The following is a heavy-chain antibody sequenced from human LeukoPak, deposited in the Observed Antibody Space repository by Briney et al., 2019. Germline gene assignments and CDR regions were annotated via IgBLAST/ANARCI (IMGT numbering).Heavy chain of an antibody. CDR2: IKYDGNNK. J-gene: IGHJ4*02. CDR3: AKALGVRGVFDY. CDR1: GFTFSDYG. Sequence: QTGGSLRLSCAASGFTFSDYGMHWVRQAPGKGLEWVSFIKYDGNNKYYADSVKGRFTLSRDNSKNTLYLQMNSLRAEDTAVYYCAKALGVRGVFDYWGQGTLVTVSS. D-gene: IGHD3-10*01. V-gene: IGHV3-30*02.